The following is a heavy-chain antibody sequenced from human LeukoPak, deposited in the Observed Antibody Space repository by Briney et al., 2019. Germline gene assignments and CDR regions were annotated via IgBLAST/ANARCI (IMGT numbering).Heavy chain of an antibody. CDR3: SRGLDSRKLGY. CDR2: LHPSGNL. CDR1: GASFSSGDQY. V-gene: IGHV4-31*03. Sequence: PSETLSLTCTVSGASFSSGDQYWNWIRQSPVKRLEWIGSLHPSGNLYNNPSLESRVTMSVDTSKNQFSLNPNSVTAADTAVYFCSRGLDSRKLGYWGQGTLVTVSS. D-gene: IGHD3-22*01. J-gene: IGHJ4*02.